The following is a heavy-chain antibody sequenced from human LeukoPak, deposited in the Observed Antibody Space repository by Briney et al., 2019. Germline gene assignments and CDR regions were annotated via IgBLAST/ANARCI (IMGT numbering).Heavy chain of an antibody. D-gene: IGHD5-12*01. J-gene: IGHJ4*02. V-gene: IGHV3-21*01. CDR2: ISGNNNYI. CDR3: VSSGYDGLFDY. CDR1: GFTFSSYS. Sequence: GGSLRLSCAASGFTFSSYSMSWVRQAPGKGLEWVSSISGNNNYIYYADSVKGRFTISRDNAKSSLYLQMNSLRAEDTAVYYCVSSGYDGLFDYWGQGTLVTVSS.